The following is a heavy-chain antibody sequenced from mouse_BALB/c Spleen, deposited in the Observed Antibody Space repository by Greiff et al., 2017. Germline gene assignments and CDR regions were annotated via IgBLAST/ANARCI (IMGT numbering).Heavy chain of an antibody. Sequence: DVMLVESGGGLVQPGGSLKLSCAASGFTFSSFGMHWVRQAPEKGLEWVAYISGGSSTIYYADTVKGRFTISRDNPKNTLFLQMTSLRSEDTAMYYCARSGTTVVEEKAMDYWGQGTSVTVSS. V-gene: IGHV5-17*02. J-gene: IGHJ4*01. D-gene: IGHD1-1*01. CDR2: ISGGSSTI. CDR1: GFTFSSFG. CDR3: ARSGTTVVEEKAMDY.